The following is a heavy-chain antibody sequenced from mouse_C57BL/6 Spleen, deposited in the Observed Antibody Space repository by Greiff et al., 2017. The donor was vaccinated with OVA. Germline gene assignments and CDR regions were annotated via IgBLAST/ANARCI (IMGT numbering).Heavy chain of an antibody. CDR3: ARRTSYSNYFDY. J-gene: IGHJ2*01. D-gene: IGHD2-5*01. CDR1: GYTFTSYW. Sequence: QVQLQQPGAELVKPGASVKLSCKASGYTFTSYWMQWVKQRPGQGLEWIGEIDPSDSYTNYNQKFTGKATLTVDTSSSTAYMQLSSLTSEDSAVYYCARRTSYSNYFDYWGKGTTLTVSS. V-gene: IGHV1-50*01. CDR2: IDPSDSYT.